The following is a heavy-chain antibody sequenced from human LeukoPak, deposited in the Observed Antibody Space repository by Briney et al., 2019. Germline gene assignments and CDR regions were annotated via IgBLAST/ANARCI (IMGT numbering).Heavy chain of an antibody. Sequence: ASVKVSCKASGYTFTSYGISWVRQAPGQGLEWMGWINPNSGGTNYAQKFQGWVTITRDTSASTAYMELSSLRSEDTAVYYCARGRQWLGYYYYYGMDVWGQGTTVTVSS. CDR2: INPNSGGT. D-gene: IGHD6-19*01. V-gene: IGHV1-18*01. J-gene: IGHJ6*02. CDR3: ARGRQWLGYYYYYGMDV. CDR1: GYTFTSYG.